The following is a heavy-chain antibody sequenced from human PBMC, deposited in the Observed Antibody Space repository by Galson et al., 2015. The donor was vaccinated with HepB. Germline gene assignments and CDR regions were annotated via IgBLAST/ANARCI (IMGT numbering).Heavy chain of an antibody. Sequence: LRLSCAASGFSFSSYGMSWIRQPPGKGLEWIGEINHSGSTNYNPSLKSRVTISVDRSKNQFSLKLSSVTAADTAVYYCAREGPLGGSFDWGQGTLVTVSS. CDR1: GFSFSSYG. J-gene: IGHJ4*02. CDR3: AREGPLGGSFD. CDR2: INHSGST. D-gene: IGHD2-15*01. V-gene: IGHV4-34*01.